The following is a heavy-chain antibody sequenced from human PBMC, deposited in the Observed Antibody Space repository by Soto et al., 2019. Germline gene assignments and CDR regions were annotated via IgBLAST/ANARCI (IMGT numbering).Heavy chain of an antibody. D-gene: IGHD6-19*01. Sequence: QVQLVQSGAEVKKPGASVKVSCKASGYTFTSYAMHWVRQAPGQRLEWMGWINAGNGNTKYSQKFQGRVTITRDTSASTAYMELSSLRSEDTAVYYCARGLDSSGWYGYNWFDPWGQGTLVTVSS. J-gene: IGHJ5*02. CDR1: GYTFTSYA. CDR2: INAGNGNT. CDR3: ARGLDSSGWYGYNWFDP. V-gene: IGHV1-3*01.